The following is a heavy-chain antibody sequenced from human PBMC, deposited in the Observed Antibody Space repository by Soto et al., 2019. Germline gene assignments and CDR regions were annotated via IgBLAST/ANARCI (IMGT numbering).Heavy chain of an antibody. CDR3: EGDYFIKGVCLYGMEV. CDR2: IYYSGST. Sequence: SETLSLTCTVSGGSISSSSYYWGWIRQPPGKGLEWIGSIYYSGSTYYNPSLKSRVTISVDTSKNQYSLKLSFVPPADTVFFYCEGDYFIKGVCLYGMEVWGQGTTVTVSS. CDR1: GGSISSSSYY. V-gene: IGHV4-39*01. J-gene: IGHJ6*02. D-gene: IGHD2-8*01.